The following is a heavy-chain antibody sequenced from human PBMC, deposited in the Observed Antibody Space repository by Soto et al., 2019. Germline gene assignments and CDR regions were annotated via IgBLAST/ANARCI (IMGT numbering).Heavy chain of an antibody. CDR1: GFTFSSYA. D-gene: IGHD4-4*01. V-gene: IGHV3-30-3*01. CDR3: ARERYEYSNPIYGMDV. Sequence: QVQLVESGGGVVQPGRSLRLSCAASGFTFSSYAMHWVRQAPGKGLEWVAVISYDGSNKYYADSVKGRFTISRDNSKNTLYLQMNSLRAEDTAVYYCARERYEYSNPIYGMDVWGQGTTVTVSS. CDR2: ISYDGSNK. J-gene: IGHJ6*02.